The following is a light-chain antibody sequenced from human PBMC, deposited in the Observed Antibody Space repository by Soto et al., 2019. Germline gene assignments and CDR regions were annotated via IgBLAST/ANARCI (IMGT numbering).Light chain of an antibody. V-gene: IGLV2-8*01. Sequence: QSALTQPPSASGSPGQSVTISCTGTSSDVGGYNYVSWYQQHPGKAPKLMIYEVSKRPSGVPDRFSGSKSGNTASLTVSGLPAEDEADYYCSSYAGSNNWDFGTGTKLTVL. CDR3: SSYAGSNNWD. J-gene: IGLJ1*01. CDR2: EVS. CDR1: SSDVGGYNY.